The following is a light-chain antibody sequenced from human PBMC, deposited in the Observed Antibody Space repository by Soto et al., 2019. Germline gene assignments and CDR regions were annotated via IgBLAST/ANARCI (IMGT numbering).Light chain of an antibody. CDR2: DAS. V-gene: IGKV1-5*01. Sequence: DMQMTQSPSSLSTSVGDRVTITCRTSQSVSTYLNWYQQKPGKAPKLLIYDASSLESGVPSRFSGSGSGTEFTLTITSLQPDDFATYYCQQYNSYPWTFGQGTKVDI. CDR3: QQYNSYPWT. CDR1: QSVSTY. J-gene: IGKJ1*01.